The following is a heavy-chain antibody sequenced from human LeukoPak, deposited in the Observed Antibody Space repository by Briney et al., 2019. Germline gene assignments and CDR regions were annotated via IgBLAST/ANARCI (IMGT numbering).Heavy chain of an antibody. V-gene: IGHV4-39*07. Sequence: SETLSLTCTVSGGSISSSSYYWSWIRQPPGKGLEWIGEINHSGSTNYNPSLKSRVTISVDTSKNQFSLKLSSVTAADTAVYYCASLDQIAVVTPDAFDIWGQGTMVTVSS. J-gene: IGHJ3*02. CDR2: INHSGST. CDR3: ASLDQIAVVTPDAFDI. CDR1: GGSISSSSYY. D-gene: IGHD5-18*01.